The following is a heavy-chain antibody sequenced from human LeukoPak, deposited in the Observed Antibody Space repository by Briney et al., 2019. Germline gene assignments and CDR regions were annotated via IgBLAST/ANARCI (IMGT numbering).Heavy chain of an antibody. D-gene: IGHD6-19*01. V-gene: IGHV1-24*01. CDR1: GYTLTELS. CDR2: FDPEDGET. Sequence: GASVKVSCKVSGYTLTELSMHWVRQAPGKGLEWMGGFDPEDGETIYAQKFQGRVTMTEDTSTDTAYMELSSLRSEDTAVYYCATVTRSRYSSGWYDPFYYWGQGTLVTVSS. CDR3: ATVTRSRYSSGWYDPFYY. J-gene: IGHJ4*02.